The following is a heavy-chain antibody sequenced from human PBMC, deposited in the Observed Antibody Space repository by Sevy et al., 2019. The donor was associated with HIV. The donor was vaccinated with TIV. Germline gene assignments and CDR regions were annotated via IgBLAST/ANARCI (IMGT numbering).Heavy chain of an antibody. D-gene: IGHD1-26*01. CDR3: TRWSGSQSIFDY. J-gene: IGHJ4*02. V-gene: IGHV3-49*04. CDR2: FKSKIHGGTT. Sequence: GGSLRLSCTASVFIFGDYGMSWVRQAPGKGLEWIAFFKSKIHGGTTENAASVKGRFTISRDDSKNIVYLQMSNLKTEDTAVYYCTRWSGSQSIFDYWGQGTLVTVS. CDR1: VFIFGDYG.